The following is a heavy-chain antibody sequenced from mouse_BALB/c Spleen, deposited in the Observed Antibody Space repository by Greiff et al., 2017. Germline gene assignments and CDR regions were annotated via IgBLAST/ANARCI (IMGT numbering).Heavy chain of an antibody. CDR2: IDPANGNT. Sequence: VQLKESGAELVKPGASVKLSCTASGFNIKDTYMHWVKQRPEQGLEWIGRIDPANGNTKYDPKFQGKATITADTSSNTAYLQLSSLTSEDTAVYYCAYGSRFAYWGQGTLVTVSA. D-gene: IGHD1-1*01. CDR3: AYGSRFAY. CDR1: GFNIKDTY. J-gene: IGHJ3*01. V-gene: IGHV14-3*02.